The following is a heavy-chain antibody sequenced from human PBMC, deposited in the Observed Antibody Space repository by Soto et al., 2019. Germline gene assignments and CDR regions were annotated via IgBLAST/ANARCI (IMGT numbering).Heavy chain of an antibody. J-gene: IGHJ3*02. CDR1: GGSISSYY. CDR2: IYYSGST. V-gene: IGHV4-59*01. D-gene: IGHD3-10*01. Sequence: KTSETLSLTCTVSGGSISSYYWSWIRQPPGKGLEWIGYIYYSGSTNYNPSLKSRVTISVDTSKNQFSLKLSSVTAADTAVYYCARVLLWFGESDAYDIWGQGTMVTVSS. CDR3: ARVLLWFGESDAYDI.